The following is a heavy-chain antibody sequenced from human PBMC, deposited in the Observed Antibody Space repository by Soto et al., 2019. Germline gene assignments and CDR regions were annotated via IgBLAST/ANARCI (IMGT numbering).Heavy chain of an antibody. D-gene: IGHD6-13*01. V-gene: IGHV3-74*01. CDR3: ARGVVVYQQLVRGRDRFDP. Sequence: EVQLVESGGGLVQPGESLTLSCAVSGFTLRSYWMHWVRQAPGKGLEWVGRIDSDGRTTNYADSVKGRFTISRDNAKNKVFLHMNSLRAEDRAVYYCARGVVVYQQLVRGRDRFDPWGQGTLVTVSS. CDR2: IDSDGRTT. J-gene: IGHJ5*02. CDR1: GFTLRSYW.